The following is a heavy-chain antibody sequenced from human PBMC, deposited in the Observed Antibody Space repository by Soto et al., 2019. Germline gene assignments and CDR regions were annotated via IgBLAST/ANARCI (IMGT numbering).Heavy chain of an antibody. Sequence: SETLSLTCTVSGGSISSSSYYWGWIRQPPGKGLEWIGSIYYSGSTYYNPSLKSRVTISVDTSKNQFSLKLSSVTAADTAVYYCARQAGGEMATILGYFDYWGQGTLVTVSS. CDR3: ARQAGGEMATILGYFDY. D-gene: IGHD5-12*01. CDR1: GGSISSSSYY. V-gene: IGHV4-39*01. CDR2: IYYSGST. J-gene: IGHJ4*02.